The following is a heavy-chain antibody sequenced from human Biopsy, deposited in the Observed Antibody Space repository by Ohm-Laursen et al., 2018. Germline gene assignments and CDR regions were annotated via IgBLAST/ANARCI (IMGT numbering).Heavy chain of an antibody. CDR3: ARVPLPGIGAAYQGRFLYGMDV. CDR1: GGSFNGYF. Sequence: GTLSLTCAVYGGSFNGYFWSWIRQPPGKGLEWIGDITQSGSTNYSPSLKSRVTISVDTAKKQFSLSLRSVTAADTAVYYCARVPLPGIGAAYQGRFLYGMDVWGQGTTASVSS. V-gene: IGHV4-34*01. CDR2: ITQSGST. J-gene: IGHJ6*02. D-gene: IGHD6-13*01.